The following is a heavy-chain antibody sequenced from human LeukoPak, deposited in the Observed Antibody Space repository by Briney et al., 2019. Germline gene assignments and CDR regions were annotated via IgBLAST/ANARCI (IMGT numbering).Heavy chain of an antibody. D-gene: IGHD3-22*01. CDR3: ARHSGYHSTMYLDY. CDR1: GGTFSSYA. V-gene: IGHV1-69*13. Sequence: GASVNVSCKASGGTFSSYAISWVRQAPGQGLEWMGGIIPIFGTANYAQKFQGRVTITADESMSTIYMELSSLRSGDTAVYYCARHSGYHSTMYLDYWGQGTLVTVSS. CDR2: IIPIFGTA. J-gene: IGHJ4*02.